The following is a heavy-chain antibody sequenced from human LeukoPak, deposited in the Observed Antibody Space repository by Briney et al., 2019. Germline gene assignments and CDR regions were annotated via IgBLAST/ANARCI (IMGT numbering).Heavy chain of an antibody. D-gene: IGHD1-1*01. CDR1: GYTFTGYY. J-gene: IGHJ4*02. Sequence: SVKVSCKASGYTFTGYYMHWVRQAPGQGLEWMGGIIPIFGTANYAQKFQGRVTITADESTSTAYMELSSLRSEDTAVYYCARDPGNRSGTSQPNDYWGQGTLVTVSS. V-gene: IGHV1-69*13. CDR2: IIPIFGTA. CDR3: ARDPGNRSGTSQPNDY.